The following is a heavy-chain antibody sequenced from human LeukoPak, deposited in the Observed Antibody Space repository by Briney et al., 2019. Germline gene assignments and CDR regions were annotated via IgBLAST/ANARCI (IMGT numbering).Heavy chain of an antibody. D-gene: IGHD5-18*01. CDR3: AAGLRGYSYS. CDR2: IYSGGST. CDR1: GFTVSSNY. V-gene: IGHV3-53*01. Sequence: GGSLRLSCAASGFTVSSNYMSWVRQAPGKGLEWVSVIYSGGSTYYADSVKGRFTISRDNAKNSLYLQMNSLRAEDTAVYYCAAGLRGYSYSWGQGTLVTVSS. J-gene: IGHJ4*02.